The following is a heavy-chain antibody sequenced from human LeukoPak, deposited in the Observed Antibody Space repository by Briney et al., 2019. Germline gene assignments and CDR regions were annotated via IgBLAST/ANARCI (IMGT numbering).Heavy chain of an antibody. D-gene: IGHD3-10*01. J-gene: IGHJ6*02. CDR3: VGLLWFGESRSLYGMDV. CDR1: GFTGSSNY. Sequence: GGSLRLSCETPGFTGSSNYMSWGRQSPGKGLEWVPVIYSGGSTYSADSVKGRFTISRDNSKNTLYLQINSLRAEDTAVYYCVGLLWFGESRSLYGMDVWGQGTTVTVSS. V-gene: IGHV3-66*01. CDR2: IYSGGST.